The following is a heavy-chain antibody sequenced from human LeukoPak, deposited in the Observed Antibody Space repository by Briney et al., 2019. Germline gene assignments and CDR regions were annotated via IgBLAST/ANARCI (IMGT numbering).Heavy chain of an antibody. CDR3: AREEDSSGYYSY. D-gene: IGHD3-22*01. CDR1: GGSISSYY. V-gene: IGHV4-59*01. CDR2: IYYSGST. Sequence: SETLSLTCTVSGGSISSYYWSWIRQPPGKGLEWIGYIYYSGSTNYNPSLKSRVTISVDTSKNQFSLKLSSVTAADTAVYYCAREEDSSGYYSYWGQGTLVTVSS. J-gene: IGHJ4*02.